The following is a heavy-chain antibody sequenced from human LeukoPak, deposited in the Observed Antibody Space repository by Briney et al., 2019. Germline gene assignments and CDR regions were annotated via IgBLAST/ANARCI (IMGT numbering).Heavy chain of an antibody. V-gene: IGHV3-23*01. D-gene: IGHD3-9*01. CDR3: AKWGDYDILTGYYVSDF. CDR1: GFIFRNYA. J-gene: IGHJ4*02. Sequence: GGSLRLSCAASGFIFRNYAMSWVRQAPGKGLEWVSAITGSGDATYYADSVKGRFTISRDNSKNTLYVEMNTLRAEDTAVYYCAKWGDYDILTGYYVSDFWGQGTLVTVSS. CDR2: ITGSGDAT.